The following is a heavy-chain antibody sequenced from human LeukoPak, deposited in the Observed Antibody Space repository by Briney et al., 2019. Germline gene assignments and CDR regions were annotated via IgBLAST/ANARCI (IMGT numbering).Heavy chain of an antibody. J-gene: IGHJ4*02. CDR1: GYCFTSYW. V-gene: IGHV5-51*01. CDR3: ARHLRARPFDY. Sequence: GESLKISCKGSGYCFTSYWIGWVRQMPGKGLEWIGIIFPGVSDTRYSPSFQGQVTISADKSIGTAYLQWSSLQASDTAMYYCARHLRARPFDYWGQGTLVTVSS. CDR2: IFPGVSDT. D-gene: IGHD6-6*01.